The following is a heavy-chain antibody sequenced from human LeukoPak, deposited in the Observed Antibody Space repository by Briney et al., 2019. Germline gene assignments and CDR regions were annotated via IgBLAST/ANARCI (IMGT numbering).Heavy chain of an antibody. Sequence: GGSLRLSCAASGFTVSSNYMSWVRQAPGKGLEWVSVIYSGGSTYYADSVKGRFTISRDNSKNTLYLQMNSLRAEDTAVYYCASTQLGDDAFDIWGQGQWSPSLQ. D-gene: IGHD1-1*01. J-gene: IGHJ3*02. CDR1: GFTVSSNY. CDR3: ASTQLGDDAFDI. V-gene: IGHV3-53*05. CDR2: IYSGGST.